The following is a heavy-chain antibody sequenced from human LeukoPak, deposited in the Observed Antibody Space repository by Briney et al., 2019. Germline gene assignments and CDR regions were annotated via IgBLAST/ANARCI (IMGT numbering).Heavy chain of an antibody. J-gene: IGHJ4*02. CDR1: GYSLTGYY. CDR2: INPNSGGT. V-gene: IGHV1-2*02. D-gene: IGHD3-10*01. CDR3: ARVVRGVMGATYYFDY. Sequence: VASVKVSCTASGYSLTGYYIHWVRQAPGQGLEWMGWINPNSGGTNYAQKFQGRVTITRDTSISTAYMELSRLRSDDTAVYYCARVVRGVMGATYYFDYWGQGTLVTVSS.